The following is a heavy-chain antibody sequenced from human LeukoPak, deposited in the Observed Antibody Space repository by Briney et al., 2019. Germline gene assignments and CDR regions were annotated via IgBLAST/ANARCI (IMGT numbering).Heavy chain of an antibody. CDR2: IKSNSGGT. V-gene: IGHV1-2*02. CDR3: ARDGETAMVRDYYFDY. CDR1: GYTFTGYY. D-gene: IGHD5-18*01. J-gene: IGHJ4*02. Sequence: GASVKVSCKASGYTFTGYYMHWVRQAPGQGLEWMGWIKSNSGGTNYAQKFQGRVTMTRDTSISTAYMELSRLRSDDTAVYYCARDGETAMVRDYYFDYWGQGTLVTVSS.